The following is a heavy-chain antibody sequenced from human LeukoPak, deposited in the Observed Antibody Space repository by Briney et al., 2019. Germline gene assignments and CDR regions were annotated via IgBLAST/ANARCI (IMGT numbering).Heavy chain of an antibody. J-gene: IGHJ4*02. D-gene: IGHD3-16*01. V-gene: IGHV3-23*01. CDR2: VSTSGVGT. CDR3: AKDYAVGSIDY. Sequence: GGTLRHPCAASGVTFSSFAKSWIRQAPGKGLEWVSSVSTSGVGTYYADSVRGRFTISRDNSKNTVFLQMNSLRAEDSAVYYCAKDYAVGSIDYWGQGTLVTVSS. CDR1: GVTFSSFA.